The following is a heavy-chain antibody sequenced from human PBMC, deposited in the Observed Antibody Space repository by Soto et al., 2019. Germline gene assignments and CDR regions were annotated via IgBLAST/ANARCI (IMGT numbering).Heavy chain of an antibody. Sequence: LGESLKIFCKGSGYSFTSYCIGWVRQMPGNGLEWMGIIYPGDSDTRYGPSFQGQVTISADKSISTAYLQWSSLKASDTAMYYCAGPRFAGDYYDSFDIWGKGRMVTVSS. J-gene: IGHJ3*02. V-gene: IGHV5-51*01. CDR2: IYPGDSDT. CDR1: GYSFTSYC. CDR3: AGPRFAGDYYDSFDI. D-gene: IGHD4-17*01.